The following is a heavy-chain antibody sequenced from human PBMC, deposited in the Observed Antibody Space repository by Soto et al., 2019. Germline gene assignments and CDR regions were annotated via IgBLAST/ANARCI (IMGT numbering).Heavy chain of an antibody. J-gene: IGHJ4*02. Sequence: SETLSLTCTVSGGSNSSYYWSWIRQPPGKGLEWIGYIYYSGSTNYNPSLKSRVAISIDTSKNQFSLTLTSVTAADTAMYYCACCGHSYKIDNWGQGTLVTVSS. V-gene: IGHV4-59*12. CDR3: ACCGHSYKIDN. D-gene: IGHD2-21*01. CDR2: IYYSGST. CDR1: GGSNSSYY.